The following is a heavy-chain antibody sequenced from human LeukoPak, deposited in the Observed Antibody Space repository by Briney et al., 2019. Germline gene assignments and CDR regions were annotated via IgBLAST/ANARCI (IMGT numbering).Heavy chain of an antibody. CDR1: GFALNTNGVG. J-gene: IGHJ4*02. CDR2: IDWDDDE. V-gene: IGHV2-5*02. Sequence: SGPTLVNPTQTLTLTCTFSGFALNTNGVGVGWIRQPPGKALEWLALIDWDDDERYSPSLKSRLTIIKDTSKNQVVLTMTNLDPVDTATYYCAHRRTDASGYYLSYFDYWGQGTLVTVSS. CDR3: AHRRTDASGYYLSYFDY. D-gene: IGHD3-22*01.